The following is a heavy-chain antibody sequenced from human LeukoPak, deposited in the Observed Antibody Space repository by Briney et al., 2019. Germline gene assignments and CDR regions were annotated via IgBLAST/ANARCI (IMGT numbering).Heavy chain of an antibody. Sequence: GGSLRLSCAASGFTFSSYAMSWVRQAPGKGLEWVSAISGSGGSTYYADSVKGRFTISRDNSKNTLYLQMNSLRAEDTAVYYCAKDGPGIVGATPPLDYWGQGTLVTVSS. CDR3: AKDGPGIVGATPPLDY. CDR2: ISGSGGST. V-gene: IGHV3-23*01. D-gene: IGHD1-26*01. CDR1: GFTFSSYA. J-gene: IGHJ4*02.